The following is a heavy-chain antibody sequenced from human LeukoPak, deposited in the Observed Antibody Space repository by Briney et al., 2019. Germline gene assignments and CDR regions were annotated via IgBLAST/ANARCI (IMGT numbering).Heavy chain of an antibody. Sequence: ASVKVSCKASGYTFTSYGISWVRQAPGQGLEWMGWISAYNGNTNYAQKLQGRVTMTIDTSTSTAYMELRSLRSDDTAVYYCARDFEGVVAALNWFDPWGQGTLVTVSS. CDR3: ARDFEGVVAALNWFDP. V-gene: IGHV1-18*01. CDR2: ISAYNGNT. D-gene: IGHD2-15*01. CDR1: GYTFTSYG. J-gene: IGHJ5*02.